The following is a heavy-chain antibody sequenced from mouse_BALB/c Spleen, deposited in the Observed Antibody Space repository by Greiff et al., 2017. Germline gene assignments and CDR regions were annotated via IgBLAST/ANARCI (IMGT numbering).Heavy chain of an antibody. D-gene: IGHD1-1*01. CDR3: TRRYYGSSYLDY. Sequence: QVHVKQSGAELVRPGASVTLSCKASGYTFTDYEMHWVKQTPVHGLEWIGAIDPETGGTAYNQKFKGKATLTADKSSSTAYMELRSLTSEDSAVYYCTRRYYGSSYLDYWGQGTTLTVSS. V-gene: IGHV1-15*01. CDR2: IDPETGGT. J-gene: IGHJ2*01. CDR1: GYTFTDYE.